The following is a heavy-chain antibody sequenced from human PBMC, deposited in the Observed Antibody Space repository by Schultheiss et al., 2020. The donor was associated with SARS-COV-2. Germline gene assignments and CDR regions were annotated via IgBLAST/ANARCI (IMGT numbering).Heavy chain of an antibody. CDR3: ARDRYDFWSGYVSYRYFDL. Sequence: SVKVSCKASGGTFSSYAISWVRQAPGQGLEWMGGIIPIFGTANYAQKFQGRVTITADESTSTAYMELSRLRSEDTAVYYCARDRYDFWSGYVSYRYFDLWGRGTLVTVSS. CDR1: GGTFSSYA. D-gene: IGHD3-3*01. V-gene: IGHV1-69*13. J-gene: IGHJ2*01. CDR2: IIPIFGTA.